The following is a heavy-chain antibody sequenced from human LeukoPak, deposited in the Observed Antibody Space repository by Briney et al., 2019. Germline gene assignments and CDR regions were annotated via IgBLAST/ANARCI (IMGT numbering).Heavy chain of an antibody. J-gene: IGHJ6*02. Sequence: PSETLSLTCAVYGGSFSGYYWSWIRQPPGKGLEWIGEINHSGSTNYNPSLKSRVTISVDTSKNQFSPKLSSVTAADTAVYYCARGGERSYYYYGMDVWGQGTTVTVSS. D-gene: IGHD1-1*01. CDR3: ARGGERSYYYYGMDV. V-gene: IGHV4-34*01. CDR1: GGSFSGYY. CDR2: INHSGST.